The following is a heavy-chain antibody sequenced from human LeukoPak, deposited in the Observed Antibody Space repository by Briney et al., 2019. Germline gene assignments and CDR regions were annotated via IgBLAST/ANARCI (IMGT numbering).Heavy chain of an antibody. D-gene: IGHD6-6*01. V-gene: IGHV3-23*01. CDR2: ISSGGGAS. CDR1: GFTFTNYA. J-gene: IGHJ4*02. CDR3: AKDSSSSPYYFDY. Sequence: GGPLRLSCAASGFTFTNYAMSWVRQAPGKGLGWVSSISSGGGASYFADSVQGRFTISRENSKNTLYMQMNSLRAEDTAVYYCAKDSSSSPYYFDYWGQGTLVTVSS.